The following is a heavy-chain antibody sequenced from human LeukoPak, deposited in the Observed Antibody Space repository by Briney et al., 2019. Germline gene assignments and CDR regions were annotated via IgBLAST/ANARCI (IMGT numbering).Heavy chain of an antibody. J-gene: IGHJ4*02. V-gene: IGHV3-23*01. D-gene: IGHD3-10*01. Sequence: GGSLRLSCAASGFTFSSYAMSWVRQAPGKGLEWVSAISGSGGSTYYADSVKGRFTISRDNSKNTLYLQMISLRAEDTAVYYCAKDQLEYYYGSGSSDYWGQGTLVTVSS. CDR2: ISGSGGST. CDR3: AKDQLEYYYGSGSSDY. CDR1: GFTFSSYA.